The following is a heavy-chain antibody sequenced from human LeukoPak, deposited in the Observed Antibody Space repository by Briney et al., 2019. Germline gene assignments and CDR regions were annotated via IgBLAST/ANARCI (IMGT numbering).Heavy chain of an antibody. J-gene: IGHJ4*02. CDR1: GFTFSAIA. V-gene: IGHV3-7*01. CDR3: ARGPAPSPIDY. Sequence: GGSLRLSCAASGFTFSAIAMTWVRQAPGKGLEWVANINADGSETHYVDSVKGRFTISRDNSKNTLYLQMNSLRAEDTAVYYCARGPAPSPIDYWGQGTLVTVSS. CDR2: INADGSET.